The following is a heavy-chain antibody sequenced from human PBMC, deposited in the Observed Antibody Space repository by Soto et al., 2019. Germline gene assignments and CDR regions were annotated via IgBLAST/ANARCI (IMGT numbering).Heavy chain of an antibody. CDR2: IHPHSGAT. CDR1: GYTFTGNY. V-gene: IGHV1-2*04. D-gene: IGHD1-26*01. Sequence: QVQLVQSGAEVKKPGASVKVSCEATGYTFTGNYLHWVRQAPGQGLEWMGWIHPHSGATKYAPKFQGCVTMTRDTSISTAYLDLSSLKSNDTAVYYCVRAGVGPNHGWFDHWGQGTLVTVSS. J-gene: IGHJ5*02. CDR3: VRAGVGPNHGWFDH.